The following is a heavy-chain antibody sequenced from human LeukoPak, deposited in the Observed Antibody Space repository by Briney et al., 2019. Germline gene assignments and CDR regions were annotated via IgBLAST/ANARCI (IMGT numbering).Heavy chain of an antibody. V-gene: IGHV4-4*07. CDR1: GGSISSYS. D-gene: IGHD3-10*01. CDR2: IYTSGST. Sequence: SETLSLTCTVSGGSISSYSWSWIRQPAGKGLEWIGRIYTSGSTNYNPSLKSRVTMSLDTSKNLFSLNLTSVTAADTAVYYCAKVAKYYYGSETYFFFDHWGQGTLVTVSS. CDR3: AKVAKYYYGSETYFFFDH. J-gene: IGHJ4*02.